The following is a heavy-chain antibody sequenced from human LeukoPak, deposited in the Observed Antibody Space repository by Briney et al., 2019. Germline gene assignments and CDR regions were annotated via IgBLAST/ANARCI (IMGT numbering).Heavy chain of an antibody. J-gene: IGHJ4*02. D-gene: IGHD3-22*01. V-gene: IGHV3-49*04. CDR2: IRNKAYGGTT. Sequence: PGRSLRLSCTTSGFTFGDYAMSWVRQAPGKGLEWVGFIRNKAYGGTTEYAASVKGRFTISRDDSKTIAYLQMNSLETEDTVVYYCARNYYDSSAYYYFLDYWGQGTLVTVSP. CDR1: GFTFGDYA. CDR3: ARNYYDSSAYYYFLDY.